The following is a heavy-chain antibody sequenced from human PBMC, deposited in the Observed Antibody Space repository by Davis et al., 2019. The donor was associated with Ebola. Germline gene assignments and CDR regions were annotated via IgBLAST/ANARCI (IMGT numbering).Heavy chain of an antibody. CDR3: ARLDYGDYVYYYGMDV. CDR2: IYHSGST. J-gene: IGHJ6*02. CDR1: GGSISSYY. D-gene: IGHD4-17*01. V-gene: IGHV4-59*08. Sequence: GSLRLSCTVSGGSISSYYWSWIRQPPGKGLEWIGYIYHSGSTYYNPSLKSRVTISVDRSKNQFSLKLSSVTAADTAVYYCARLDYGDYVYYYGMDVWGQGTTVTVSS.